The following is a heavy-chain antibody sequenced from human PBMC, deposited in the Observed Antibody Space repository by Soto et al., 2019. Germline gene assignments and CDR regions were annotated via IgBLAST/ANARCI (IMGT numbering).Heavy chain of an antibody. CDR1: GFSFGKYA. CDR2: ISHDGSKK. J-gene: IGHJ4*01. V-gene: IGHV3-30*18. Sequence: QVQLVESGGGVVQPGRSLRLSCVASGFSFGKYAMHWVRQAPGKELEWVAVISHDGSKKYSADSVMGRFTISRDNSENTLFLQVNSLRGEDTAVYYCAKDISSYSGSYTYYFDYWGHGPLVTVSS. CDR3: AKDISSYSGSYTYYFDY. D-gene: IGHD1-26*01.